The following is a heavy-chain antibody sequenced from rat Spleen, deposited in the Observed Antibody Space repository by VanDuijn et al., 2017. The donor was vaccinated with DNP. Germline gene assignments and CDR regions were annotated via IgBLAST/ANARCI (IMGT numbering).Heavy chain of an antibody. V-gene: IGHV4-2*01. J-gene: IGHJ3*01. CDR3: ARHNSYLHWFAY. CDR2: INKDSSTI. D-gene: IGHD1-2*01. CDR1: GFNFNDYW. Sequence: EVQLVESGGGLVQPGRSLKLSCAASGFNFNDYWMGWVRQAPGKGLEWIGEINKDSSTINYTPSLKDKFTISRDNAQNTLYLQMSKLGSEDTATYYCARHNSYLHWFAYWGQGTLVTVSS.